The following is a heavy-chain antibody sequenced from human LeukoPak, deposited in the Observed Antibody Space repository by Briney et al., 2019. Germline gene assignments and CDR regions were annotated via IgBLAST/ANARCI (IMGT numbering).Heavy chain of an antibody. CDR2: INPNSGGT. J-gene: IGHJ4*02. V-gene: IGHV1-2*02. CDR1: GYTFTGYY. D-gene: IGHD6-13*01. CDR3: ARLPGIAAAGTDY. Sequence: ASVKVSCKASGYTFTGYYMHWVRQAPGQGLEWMGWINPNSGGTNYAQKFRGRVTMTRDTSISTAYMELSRLRSDDTTVYYCARLPGIAAAGTDYWGQGTLVTVSS.